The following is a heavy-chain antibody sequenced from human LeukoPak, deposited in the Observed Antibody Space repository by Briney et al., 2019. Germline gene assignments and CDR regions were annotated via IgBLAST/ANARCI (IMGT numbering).Heavy chain of an antibody. CDR3: ARGYDFDY. J-gene: IGHJ4*02. V-gene: IGHV4-34*01. CDR2: INHSGST. D-gene: IGHD4-17*01. Sequence: PSETLSLTCAVYGGSFSGYYWSWIRQPPGKGLEWIGEINHSGSTNYNPSLKSRVTISVDTSKNQFSLKLSSVTAADTAVYYCARGYDFDYWGQGTPVTVSS. CDR1: GGSFSGYY.